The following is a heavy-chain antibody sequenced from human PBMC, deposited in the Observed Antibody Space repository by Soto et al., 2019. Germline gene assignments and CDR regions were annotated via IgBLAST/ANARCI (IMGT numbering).Heavy chain of an antibody. V-gene: IGHV3-23*01. CDR1: GFTFSSYA. D-gene: IGHD1-26*01. Sequence: GGSLRLSCAASGFTFSSYAMSWARQAPGKGLEWGSAISGSGGSTYYADCVKGRFTISRDKSKNTLYLQMNSLRAEDTAVSYCAKDGRLLSIYYYYIGFHRKGSSGTSSS. CDR3: AKDGRLLSIYYYYIGF. J-gene: IGHJ6*03. CDR2: ISGSGGST.